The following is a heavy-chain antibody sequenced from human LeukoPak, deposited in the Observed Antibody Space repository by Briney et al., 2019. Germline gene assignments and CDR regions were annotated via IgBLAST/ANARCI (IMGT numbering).Heavy chain of an antibody. J-gene: IGHJ4*02. CDR3: ARDNDWAFDY. V-gene: IGHV3-48*01. CDR2: ISPRSDVV. Sequence: GESLRLSCTASGFTFNSYSMNWVRQAPGKGLEWVSHISPRSDVVSYTDSVKGRFTISRDNAKNSLYLHMSNLRAEDMAVYYCARDNDWAFDYWGQGTLVPVSS. CDR1: GFTFNSYS. D-gene: IGHD3-9*01.